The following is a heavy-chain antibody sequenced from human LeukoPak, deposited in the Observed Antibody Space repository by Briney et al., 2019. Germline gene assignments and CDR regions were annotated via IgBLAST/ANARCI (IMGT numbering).Heavy chain of an antibody. CDR1: GFTFSSYG. J-gene: IGHJ4*02. CDR3: AKIAEGLRYFDWLLSHFDY. CDR2: ISYDGSNK. V-gene: IGHV3-30*18. D-gene: IGHD3-9*01. Sequence: TGGSLRLSCAASGFTFSSYGMHWVRQAPGKGLEWVAVISYDGSNKYYADSVKGRFTISRDNSKNTLYLQMNSLRAEDTAVYYCAKIAEGLRYFDWLLSHFDYWGQGTLVTVSS.